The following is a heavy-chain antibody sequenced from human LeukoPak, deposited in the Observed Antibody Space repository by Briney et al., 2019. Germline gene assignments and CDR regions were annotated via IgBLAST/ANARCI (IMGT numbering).Heavy chain of an antibody. J-gene: IGHJ4*02. CDR1: GYTFTSYD. V-gene: IGHV1-69*06. D-gene: IGHD1-26*01. CDR3: AIRSEWELKNGDY. Sequence: GASVKVSCKASGYTFTSYDINWVRQATGQGLEWMGGIIPIFGTANYAQKFQGRVTITADKSTSTAYMELSSLRSEDTAVYYCAIRSEWELKNGDYWGQGTLVTVSS. CDR2: IIPIFGTA.